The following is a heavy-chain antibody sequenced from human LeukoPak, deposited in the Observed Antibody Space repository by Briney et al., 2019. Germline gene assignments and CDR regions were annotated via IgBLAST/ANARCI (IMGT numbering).Heavy chain of an antibody. Sequence: GGSLTLSCAASGFTFSSYAMSWVRQAPGKGLEWVSGISSSGGSTYYAGSVKGRFTISRDNSKNTLHVQMSSLRAEDTAVYYCAKLYDFWSGAIDYWGQGTLVTVSS. J-gene: IGHJ4*02. CDR3: AKLYDFWSGAIDY. CDR2: ISSSGGST. V-gene: IGHV3-23*01. CDR1: GFTFSSYA. D-gene: IGHD3-3*01.